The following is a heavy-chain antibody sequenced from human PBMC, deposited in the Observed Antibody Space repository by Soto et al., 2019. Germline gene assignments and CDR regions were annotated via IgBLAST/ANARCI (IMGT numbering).Heavy chain of an antibody. V-gene: IGHV3-30-3*01. CDR1: GFTFSSYA. J-gene: IGHJ4*02. CDR2: ISYDGSNK. Sequence: QVQLVESGGGVVQPGRSLRLSCAASGFTFSSYAMHWVRQAPGKGLEWVAVISYDGSNKYYADSVKGRFTISRDNSKNTLYLQVNSLRAEDTAVYYCARDSHISSSWYFTSSPGNLDYWGQGTLVTVSS. CDR3: ARDSHISSSWYFTSSPGNLDY. D-gene: IGHD6-13*01.